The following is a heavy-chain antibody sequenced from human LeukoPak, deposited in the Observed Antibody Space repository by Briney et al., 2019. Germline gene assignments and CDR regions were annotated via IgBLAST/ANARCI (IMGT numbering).Heavy chain of an antibody. CDR2: IRYDGSNK. J-gene: IGHJ3*02. D-gene: IGHD5-24*01. CDR1: GFTFSNYG. V-gene: IGHV3-30*02. CDR3: PKGKRWLQSLSHRGSLLDAFDI. Sequence: PGWSLRLSCAASGFTFSNYGMNWLPQAPGKGLEWVAFIRYDGSNKYYADSVQGRFTISRDNSKNTLYLQMKSLRAEDTAVYYCPKGKRWLQSLSHRGSLLDAFDIWGQGTMVTVSS.